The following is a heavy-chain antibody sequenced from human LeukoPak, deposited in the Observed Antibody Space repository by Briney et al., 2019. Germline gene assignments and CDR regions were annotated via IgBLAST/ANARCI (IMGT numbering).Heavy chain of an antibody. Sequence: PGRSLRLSCAASGFTFSSYGMHWVRQAPGKGLEWVAVIWYDGSNKYYADSVKGRFTISRDNSKNTLYLQMNSLRAEDTAVYYCARVDCSGGSCYSRSHWYFDLWGRGTLVTVSS. CDR1: GFTFSSYG. D-gene: IGHD2-15*01. J-gene: IGHJ2*01. CDR2: IWYDGSNK. CDR3: ARVDCSGGSCYSRSHWYFDL. V-gene: IGHV3-33*01.